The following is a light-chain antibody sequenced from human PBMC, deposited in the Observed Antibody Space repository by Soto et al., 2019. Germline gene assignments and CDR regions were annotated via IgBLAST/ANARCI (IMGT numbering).Light chain of an antibody. J-gene: IGLJ1*01. V-gene: IGLV2-14*01. CDR3: SSYTSSSPYV. CDR2: DVS. Sequence: QSLLTQPASVSGSPGQSIPLSCTGTSSAVGGYNYVSWYQQHPGKAPKLMIYDVSNRPSVVSNRFSGSKSGNTASLTISGLQAEDEGDYYCSSYTSSSPYVFGTGTKVTVL. CDR1: SSAVGGYNY.